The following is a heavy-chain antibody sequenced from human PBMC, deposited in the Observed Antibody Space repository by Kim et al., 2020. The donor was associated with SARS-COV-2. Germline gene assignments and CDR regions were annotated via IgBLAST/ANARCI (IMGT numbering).Heavy chain of an antibody. CDR2: IYTTGRT. CDR3: ARGRGRYGETQHFDS. Sequence: SETLSLTCTVSGGSINSDTYCWTWIRQPAGKGLEWIGRIYTTGRTDYNPSLMGRLTMSLDTSKNQFSLNLSSVTAADTAVYYCARGRGRYGETQHFDSWGQGTLVTVSS. V-gene: IGHV4-61*02. D-gene: IGHD5-18*01. J-gene: IGHJ4*02. CDR1: GGSINSDTYC.